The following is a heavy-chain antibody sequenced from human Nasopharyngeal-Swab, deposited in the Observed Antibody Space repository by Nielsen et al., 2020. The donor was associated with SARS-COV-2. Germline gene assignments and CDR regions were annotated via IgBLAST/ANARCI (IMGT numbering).Heavy chain of an antibody. D-gene: IGHD3-16*01. J-gene: IGHJ4*02. CDR1: GGSFSGYY. CDR3: ARGLNGGH. Sequence: SETLSLTCAVSGGSFSGYYWSWIRQPPGKGLEWIGEINHSGSTNYNPSLKSRVTISVDTSKNQFSPKLSSVTAADTAVYYCARGLNGGHWGQGTLVTVSS. CDR2: INHSGST. V-gene: IGHV4-34*01.